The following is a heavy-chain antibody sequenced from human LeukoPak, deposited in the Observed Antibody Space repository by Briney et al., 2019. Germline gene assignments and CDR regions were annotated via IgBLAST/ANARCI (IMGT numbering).Heavy chain of an antibody. CDR3: ARHYIQPPHYFDY. D-gene: IGHD2-2*01. CDR1: GGSISSYY. CDR2: IYYSWSS. Sequence: TSETLSLTCTVSGGSISSYYWSWIRQPPGKGLEWIAFIYYSWSSHYIPSLKSRVPLSLDTSNNQFSLKLSAVTAADTAVYYCARHYIQPPHYFDYWGQGTLLTVSS. J-gene: IGHJ4*02. V-gene: IGHV4-59*08.